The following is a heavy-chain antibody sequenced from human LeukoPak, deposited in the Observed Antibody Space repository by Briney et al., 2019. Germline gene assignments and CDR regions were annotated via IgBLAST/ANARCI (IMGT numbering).Heavy chain of an antibody. CDR3: ARDLAFCSTTTCSLRFTKYDWFDP. V-gene: IGHV1-46*01. CDR1: GYTFTGYH. D-gene: IGHD2-2*01. CDR2: INPTGGDT. Sequence: ASVKVSCKASGYTFTGYHMHWLRQAPGQGLEWMGVINPTGGDTSYAQKFQGGVTMTMDTSTSTVYMELSSLRSEDTAVYYCARDLAFCSTTTCSLRFTKYDWFDPWGQGTLVTVSS. J-gene: IGHJ5*02.